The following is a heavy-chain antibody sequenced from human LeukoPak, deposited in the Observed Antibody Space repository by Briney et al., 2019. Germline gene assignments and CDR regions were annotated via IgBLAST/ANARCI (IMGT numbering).Heavy chain of an antibody. Sequence: GASVKVSCKASGYTFTDYYIHWVRQAPGQGLEWMGWINPNSGGTNYAQKFQGRVTMTRDTSISTAYMELSRLRSDDTAVYYCAREVYCSSTSCFRFDPWGQGTLVTVSS. V-gene: IGHV1-2*02. CDR2: INPNSGGT. J-gene: IGHJ5*02. CDR1: GYTFTDYY. CDR3: AREVYCSSTSCFRFDP. D-gene: IGHD2-2*01.